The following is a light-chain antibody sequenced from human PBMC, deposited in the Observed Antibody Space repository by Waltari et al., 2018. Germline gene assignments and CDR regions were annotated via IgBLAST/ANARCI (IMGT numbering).Light chain of an antibody. Sequence: SSELTQDPAVSVALGQTVRITCQGDSPRSYYASWYQQKQGQAPVLVIYGKNNRPTALPDRFSGSSSGNTHSLTITGAQAEDEAEYYCNYQDSSGNQPYVFGTGTKVTVL. CDR3: NYQDSSGNQPYV. J-gene: IGLJ1*01. CDR1: SPRSYY. CDR2: GKN. V-gene: IGLV3-19*01.